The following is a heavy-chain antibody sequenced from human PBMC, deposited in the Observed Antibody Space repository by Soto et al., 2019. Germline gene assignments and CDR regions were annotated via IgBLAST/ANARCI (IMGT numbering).Heavy chain of an antibody. CDR2: ITSDTKTI. V-gene: IGHV3-48*02. Sequence: EVQLVESGGDLVQRGGSLRLSCVASGFTFSVYSMNWVRQAPGKGLEWFSYITSDTKTIKYADSVKGQFTISRDNAKNSVYLQMNSLREEDTAVYYCARSVEGHFDYWGQGTVVTVSS. CDR1: GFTFSVYS. D-gene: IGHD6-19*01. J-gene: IGHJ4*02. CDR3: ARSVEGHFDY.